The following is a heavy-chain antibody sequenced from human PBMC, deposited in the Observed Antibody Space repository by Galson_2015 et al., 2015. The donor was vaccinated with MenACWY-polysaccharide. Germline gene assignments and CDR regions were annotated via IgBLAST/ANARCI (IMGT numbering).Heavy chain of an antibody. CDR2: ISSSSGII. V-gene: IGHV3-11*01. CDR3: AKSMGITIFRFDP. Sequence: SLRLSCAASGFTFSDYYMSWIRQAPGKGLECISHISSSSGIIYYADSVKGRFTISRDNAKNSLYLQMNSLRAEDTAMYYCAKSMGITIFRFDPWGQG. J-gene: IGHJ5*02. D-gene: IGHD3-3*01. CDR1: GFTFSDYY.